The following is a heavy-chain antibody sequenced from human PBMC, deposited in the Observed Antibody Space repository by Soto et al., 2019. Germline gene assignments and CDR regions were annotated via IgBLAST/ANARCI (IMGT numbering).Heavy chain of an antibody. CDR2: ISSSSSYI. J-gene: IGHJ3*02. Sequence: GGSLRLSCAASGFTFSSYSMNWVRQAPGKGLEWVSSISSSSSYIYYADSVKGRFTISRDNAKNSLYLQMNSLRAEDTAVYYCAREKFTHDAFDIWGQGTMVTLSS. V-gene: IGHV3-21*01. CDR3: AREKFTHDAFDI. CDR1: GFTFSSYS.